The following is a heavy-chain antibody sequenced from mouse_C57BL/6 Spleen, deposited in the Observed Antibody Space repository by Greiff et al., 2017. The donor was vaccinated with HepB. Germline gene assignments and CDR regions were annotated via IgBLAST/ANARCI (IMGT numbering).Heavy chain of an antibody. CDR3: ARGVVVYFDY. D-gene: IGHD1-1*02. V-gene: IGHV5-17*01. Sequence: DVQLVESGGGLVKPGGSLKLSCAASGFTFSDYGMHWVRQAPEKGLEWVAYISSGSSTIYYADTVKGRFTISRDNAKNTLFLQMTSLRSEETAMYYCARGVVVYFDYWGQGTTLTVSS. J-gene: IGHJ2*01. CDR1: GFTFSDYG. CDR2: ISSGSSTI.